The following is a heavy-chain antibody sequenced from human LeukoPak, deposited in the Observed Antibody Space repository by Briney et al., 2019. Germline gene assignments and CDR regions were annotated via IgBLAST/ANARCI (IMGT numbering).Heavy chain of an antibody. V-gene: IGHV4-39*01. CDR1: GGSISSSNYY. J-gene: IGHJ5*02. D-gene: IGHD6-19*01. Sequence: PSETLSLTCAVSGGSISSSNYYWGWIRQPPGQGLEWIGSIYYSGNTYYNPSLKSRVTISVDTSKNQFSLKLSSVTATDTAVYYCARRRAGRGWFDPWGQGTLVTVSS. CDR2: IYYSGNT. CDR3: ARRRAGRGWFDP.